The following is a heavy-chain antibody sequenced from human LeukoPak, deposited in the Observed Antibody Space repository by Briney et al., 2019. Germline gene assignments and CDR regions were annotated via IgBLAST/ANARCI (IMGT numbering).Heavy chain of an antibody. J-gene: IGHJ6*02. CDR2: ISSSSSTI. CDR3: AREGRYHYGMDV. CDR1: GFTVSSNY. V-gene: IGHV3-48*01. Sequence: GGSLRLSCAASGFTVSSNYMNWVRQAPGKGLEWVSYISSSSSTIYYADSVKGRFTISRDNAKNSLYLQMNSLRAEDTAVYYCAREGRYHYGMDVWGQGTTVTVSS.